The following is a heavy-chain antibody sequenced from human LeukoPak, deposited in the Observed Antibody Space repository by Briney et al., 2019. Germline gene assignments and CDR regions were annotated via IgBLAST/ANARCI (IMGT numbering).Heavy chain of an antibody. D-gene: IGHD1-26*01. J-gene: IGHJ4*02. V-gene: IGHV3-30*09. CDR3: ARDPGVVGAATGRLDY. CDR2: ISHDGSKK. Sequence: GGSLRLSCAASGFIFSSYTLHWVRQAPGKGLEWVALISHDGSKKYYADSVMGRFAVSRDNSKKTLYLQMNSQRSEDSAIHYCARDPGVVGAATGRLDYWGQGTLVTVSS. CDR1: GFIFSSYT.